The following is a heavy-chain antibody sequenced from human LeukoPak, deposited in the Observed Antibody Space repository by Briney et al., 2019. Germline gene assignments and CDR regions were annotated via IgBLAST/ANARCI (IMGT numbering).Heavy chain of an antibody. CDR2: IIPICGTA. J-gene: IGHJ5*02. CDR3: ARDSQIWFDP. V-gene: IGHV1-69*05. Sequence: SVKVSCKASGGTFSSYAISWVRQAPGQGLEWMGRIIPICGTANYSQKFQGRVTITTDESTSTAYMELSSLRSEDTAVYYCARDSQIWFDPWGQGTLVTVSS. CDR1: GGTFSSYA.